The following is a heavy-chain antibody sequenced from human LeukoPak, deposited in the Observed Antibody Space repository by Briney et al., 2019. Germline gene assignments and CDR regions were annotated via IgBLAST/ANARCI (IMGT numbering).Heavy chain of an antibody. CDR2: ISYDGSNK. CDR1: GFTFSSYA. CDR3: AKDISQWELLLFDY. D-gene: IGHD1-26*01. Sequence: GGSLRLSCAASGFTFSSYAMHWVRQAPGKGLEWVAVISYDGSNKYYADSVKGRFTISRDNSKNTLYLQMNSLRAEDTAVYYCAKDISQWELLLFDYWGQGTLVTVSS. V-gene: IGHV3-30-3*01. J-gene: IGHJ4*02.